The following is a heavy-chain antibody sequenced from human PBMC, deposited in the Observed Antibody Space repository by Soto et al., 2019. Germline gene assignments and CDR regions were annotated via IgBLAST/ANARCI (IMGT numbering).Heavy chain of an antibody. Sequence: SETLSLTCTVSGGSISSYYWSWIRQPPGKGLEWIGYIYYSGSTNYNPSLKSRVTISVDTSKNQFSLKLSSVTAADTAVYYCARDGARDPYYDVWSGKREPSFMFDPWGQGTLVTVSS. D-gene: IGHD3-3*01. J-gene: IGHJ5*02. CDR3: ARDGARDPYYDVWSGKREPSFMFDP. V-gene: IGHV4-59*01. CDR2: IYYSGST. CDR1: GGSISSYY.